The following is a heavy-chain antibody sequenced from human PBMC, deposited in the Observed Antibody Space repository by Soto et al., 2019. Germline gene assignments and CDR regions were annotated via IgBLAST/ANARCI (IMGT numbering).Heavy chain of an antibody. V-gene: IGHV1-69*04. CDR2: FIPVVAMA. CDR1: GGTLSSFA. Sequence: QVQLVQSGSEVKKPGSSVRVSCKTSGGTLSSFAISWVRQAPGQGLEWVGTFIPVVAMAKYGQNFQGRVTITADQSTNTLFMELSSLTYEDTAIYYCANGHVNYFYYGMDVWGQGTTVTVSS. J-gene: IGHJ6*02. D-gene: IGHD2-8*01. CDR3: ANGHVNYFYYGMDV.